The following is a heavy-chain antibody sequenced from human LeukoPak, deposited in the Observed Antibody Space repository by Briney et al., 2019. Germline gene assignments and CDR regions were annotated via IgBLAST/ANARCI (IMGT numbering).Heavy chain of an antibody. Sequence: ASVTVSCKASGYTFTGYYMHWVRQAPGQGLEWMGWINPNSGGTNYAQKFQGRVTMTRDTSISTAYMELSRLRSDDTAVYYCARVGGPYYYDSSGYNRQLDYWGQGTLVTVSS. CDR1: GYTFTGYY. V-gene: IGHV1-2*02. CDR3: ARVGGPYYYDSSGYNRQLDY. D-gene: IGHD3-22*01. J-gene: IGHJ4*02. CDR2: INPNSGGT.